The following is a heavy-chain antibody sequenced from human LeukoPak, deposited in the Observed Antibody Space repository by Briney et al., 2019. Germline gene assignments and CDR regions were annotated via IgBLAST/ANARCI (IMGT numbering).Heavy chain of an antibody. Sequence: TSETLSLTCTVSGGSISSYSWSWIRQPPGKGLEWIGYIYYSGSTNYNPSLKSRVTISVDTSKNQFSLKLSSVTAADTAVYYCARGGGYSYGYDYWGQGTLVTVSS. CDR3: ARGGGYSYGYDY. CDR2: IYYSGST. V-gene: IGHV4-59*01. J-gene: IGHJ4*02. D-gene: IGHD5-18*01. CDR1: GGSISSYS.